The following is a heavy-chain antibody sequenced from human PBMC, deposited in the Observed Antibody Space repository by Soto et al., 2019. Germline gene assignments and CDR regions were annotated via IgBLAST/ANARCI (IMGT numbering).Heavy chain of an antibody. CDR3: GGHWYNY. V-gene: IGHV3-23*01. D-gene: IGHD1-20*01. J-gene: IGHJ4*02. CDR2: ISVPGGSA. Sequence: LGGSLRLSCAASGFTFSSSAMSWVRQAPGKGLEWVSLISVPGGSANYADSVRGRFTISIDNSKNTVYLQMNSLRAEDTAVYYCGGHWYNYWGQGTLVTVSS. CDR1: GFTFSSSA.